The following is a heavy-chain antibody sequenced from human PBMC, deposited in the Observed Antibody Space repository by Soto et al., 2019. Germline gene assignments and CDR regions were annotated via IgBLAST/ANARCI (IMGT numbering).Heavy chain of an antibody. D-gene: IGHD3-22*01. V-gene: IGHV1-3*01. Sequence: ASVKVSCKASGHTFTSYAMHWVRQAPGQRLEWMGWINAGNGNTKYSQKFQGRVTITRDTSASTAYMELSSLRSEDTAVYYCATSSGYYDSSGSRPFDYWGQGTLVTVSS. J-gene: IGHJ4*02. CDR3: ATSSGYYDSSGSRPFDY. CDR2: INAGNGNT. CDR1: GHTFTSYA.